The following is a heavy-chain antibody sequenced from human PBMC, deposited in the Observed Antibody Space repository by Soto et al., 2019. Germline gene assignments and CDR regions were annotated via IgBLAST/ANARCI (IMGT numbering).Heavy chain of an antibody. CDR3: ARAVYSSSWYESH. CDR2: IIPILGIA. Sequence: QVQLVQSGAEVKKPGSSVKVSCKASGGTFSSYTISWVRQAPGQGLEWMGRIIPILGIANYAQKFQGRVTITADKSTSTAYMELSSLRSEDTAVYFCARAVYSSSWYESHWGQGTLVTVSS. D-gene: IGHD6-13*01. V-gene: IGHV1-69*02. J-gene: IGHJ4*02. CDR1: GGTFSSYT.